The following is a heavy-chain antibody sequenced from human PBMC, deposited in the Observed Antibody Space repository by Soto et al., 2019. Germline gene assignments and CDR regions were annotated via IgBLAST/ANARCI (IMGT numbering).Heavy chain of an antibody. CDR3: ARGGHSSGYYPYYYYGMDV. CDR2: INSDGSST. Sequence: GGSLRLSCAASGFTFSSYAMHWVRQAPGKGLVWVSRINSDGSSTSYADSVKGRFTISRDNAKNTLYLQMNSLRAEDTAVYYCARGGHSSGYYPYYYYGMDVWGQGTTVTVSS. CDR1: GFTFSSYA. V-gene: IGHV3-74*01. J-gene: IGHJ6*02. D-gene: IGHD3-22*01.